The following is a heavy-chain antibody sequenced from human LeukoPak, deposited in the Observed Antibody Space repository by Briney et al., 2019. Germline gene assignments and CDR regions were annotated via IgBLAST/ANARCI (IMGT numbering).Heavy chain of an antibody. CDR3: AKDRSAAH. CDR2: ISGTGGST. D-gene: IGHD3-3*01. J-gene: IGHJ4*02. V-gene: IGHV3-23*01. Sequence: GGSLRLSCAASGFTFSTYAMTWVRQAPGKGLEWVSLISGTGGSTYYADSVKGRFTISRDNSKNTLYLQMNSLRAEDTAVYYCAKDRSAAHWGQGTLVTVSS. CDR1: GFTFSTYA.